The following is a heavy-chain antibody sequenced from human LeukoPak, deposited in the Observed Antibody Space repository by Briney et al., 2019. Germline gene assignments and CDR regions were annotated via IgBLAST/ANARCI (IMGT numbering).Heavy chain of an antibody. V-gene: IGHV3-33*01. J-gene: IGHJ4*02. CDR1: GFTFSSYG. Sequence: GRSLRLSCAASGFTFSSYGMHWVRQAPGKGLEWVAVIWYDGSNKYYADSVKGRFTISRDNSKNTLYLQMNSLRAEDTAVYYCTTGRDPDSSGPPYWGQGTLVTVSS. CDR2: IWYDGSNK. CDR3: TTGRDPDSSGPPY. D-gene: IGHD6-19*01.